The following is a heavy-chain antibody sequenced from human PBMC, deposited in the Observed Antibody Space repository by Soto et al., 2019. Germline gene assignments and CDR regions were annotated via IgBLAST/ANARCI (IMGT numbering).Heavy chain of an antibody. CDR2: ISFDGSDK. D-gene: IGHD3-3*01. CDR3: AREDVTYDFWSGYYYYGIDV. J-gene: IGHJ6*02. V-gene: IGHV3-30*04. CDR1: GFTFSSYA. Sequence: GGSLRLSCAASGFTFSSYAMHWVRQAPGKGLEWVAIISFDGSDKYYADSVKGRFTISRDNSKNALYLQMNSLRTEDTAVYYCAREDVTYDFWSGYYYYGIDVWGQGTTVTVSS.